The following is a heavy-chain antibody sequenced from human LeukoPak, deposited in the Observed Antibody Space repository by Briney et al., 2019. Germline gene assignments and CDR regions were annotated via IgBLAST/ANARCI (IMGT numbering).Heavy chain of an antibody. J-gene: IGHJ4*02. D-gene: IGHD3-10*01. CDR2: ISGSGART. Sequence: SGGSLRLSCAASGITFSSYAMSWVRQAPGKGLEWVSGISGSGARTYYADSVKGRFTISRDNSKNRMYLQMNSLRAEDTAVYHCAKGGFGFGELKFDYWGQGTLVTVSS. V-gene: IGHV3-23*01. CDR1: GITFSSYA. CDR3: AKGGFGFGELKFDY.